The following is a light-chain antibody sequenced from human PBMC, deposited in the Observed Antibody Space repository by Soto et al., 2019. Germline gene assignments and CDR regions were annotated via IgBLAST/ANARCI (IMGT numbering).Light chain of an antibody. CDR1: QSISSW. CDR2: KAS. V-gene: IGKV1-5*03. Sequence: DIQMTQSPSTLSASVGDRVTITCRASQSISSWLAWYQQKPGKAPKLLIYKASSLESGVPSRFSGSGSGTEFTLTISSLQPDDFATYYCQQYNSYLTFGGGTKVVIK. J-gene: IGKJ4*01. CDR3: QQYNSYLT.